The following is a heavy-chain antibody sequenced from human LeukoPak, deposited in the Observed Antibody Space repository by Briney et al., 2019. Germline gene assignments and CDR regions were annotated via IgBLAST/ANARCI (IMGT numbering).Heavy chain of an antibody. Sequence: GGSLRLSCAASGFNINDYHMCWVRQAPGKGLEWVSGISGGGATFYADSVKGRFTISSDNSRNTLYIQISDLRDEDTAVYYCARWHCGGVCQYPDYWGQGTLVTVSS. CDR2: ISGGGAT. J-gene: IGHJ4*01. V-gene: IGHV3-53*01. CDR3: ARWHCGGVCQYPDY. D-gene: IGHD2-21*02. CDR1: GFNINDYH.